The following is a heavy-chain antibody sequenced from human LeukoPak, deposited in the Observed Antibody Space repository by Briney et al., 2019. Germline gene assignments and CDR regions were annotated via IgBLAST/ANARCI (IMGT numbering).Heavy chain of an antibody. J-gene: IGHJ4*02. Sequence: SETLFLTCAVYGGSFSGYYWSWIRQPPGKGLEWIGEINHSGSTNYNPSLKSRVTISVDTSKNQFSLKLSSVTAADTAVYYCARARKTYYYDSSGYKFDYWGQGTLVTVSS. CDR2: INHSGST. V-gene: IGHV4-34*01. CDR1: GGSFSGYY. D-gene: IGHD3-22*01. CDR3: ARARKTYYYDSSGYKFDY.